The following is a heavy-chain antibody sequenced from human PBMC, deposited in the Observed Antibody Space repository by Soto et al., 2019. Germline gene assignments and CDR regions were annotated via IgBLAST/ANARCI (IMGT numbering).Heavy chain of an antibody. CDR3: ARLAYSGYLQT. J-gene: IGHJ1*01. D-gene: IGHD1-26*01. CDR1: GDSISTSSYY. CDR2: IYYSGAT. V-gene: IGHV4-39*02. Sequence: PSETLSLTCDVSGDSISTSSYYWGWIRQPPGKGLEWIASIYYSGATCYNPSLQSRVTISVDTSNNRFSLTLSSLTAADTAVYFCARLAYSGYLQTWGQGSPVTVSS.